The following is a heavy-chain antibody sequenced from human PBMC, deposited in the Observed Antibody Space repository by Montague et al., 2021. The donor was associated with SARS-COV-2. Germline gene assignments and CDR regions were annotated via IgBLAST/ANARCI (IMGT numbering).Heavy chain of an antibody. J-gene: IGHJ6*02. Sequence: TLSLTCTVSGGSVNSGNYYWSWIRQPAGKRLEWMGRISTSGNTNYNPSLKSRLSILGDTSKDQFSLNLRSVTAADTAVYYCARDTEVEIRTYSYYKMDVWGLGTTVTVSS. CDR1: GGSVNSGNYY. CDR2: ISTSGNT. CDR3: ARDTEVEIRTYSYYKMDV. V-gene: IGHV4-61*02. D-gene: IGHD2-21*01.